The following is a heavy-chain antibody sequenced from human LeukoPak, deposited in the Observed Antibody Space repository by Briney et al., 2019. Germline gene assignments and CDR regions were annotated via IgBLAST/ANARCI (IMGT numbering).Heavy chain of an antibody. CDR2: INPNSGGS. J-gene: IGHJ4*02. V-gene: IGHV1-2*04. D-gene: IGHD1-26*01. CDR3: ARAIVGASTFDY. CDR1: GYTFTGYY. Sequence: ASVKVSCEASGYTFTGYYMHWVRQAPGQGLEWMGWINPNSGGSNYAQKYQGWVTMTRDTSISTAYMELSRLRSDDTAVYYCARAIVGASTFDYWGQGTLVTVSS.